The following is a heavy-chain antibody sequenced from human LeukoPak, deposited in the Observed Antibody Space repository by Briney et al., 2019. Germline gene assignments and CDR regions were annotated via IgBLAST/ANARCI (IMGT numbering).Heavy chain of an antibody. CDR3: ARDSSGWYEGFDY. Sequence: SETLSLTCTVSGGSISSYCWSWIRQPPGKGLEWIGYIYYSGSTNYNPSLKSRVTISVDTSKNQFSLRLSSVTAADTAVYYCARDSSGWYEGFDYWGQGTLVTVSS. CDR1: GGSISSYC. J-gene: IGHJ4*02. V-gene: IGHV4-59*01. D-gene: IGHD6-19*01. CDR2: IYYSGST.